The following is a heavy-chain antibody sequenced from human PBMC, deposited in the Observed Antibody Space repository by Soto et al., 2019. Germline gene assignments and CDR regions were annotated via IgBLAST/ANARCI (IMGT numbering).Heavy chain of an antibody. CDR3: ARDPVNSSGWYLGFDY. J-gene: IGHJ4*02. V-gene: IGHV3-48*01. CDR2: ISGSSNTI. CDR1: GFTFSSDS. D-gene: IGHD6-19*01. Sequence: EVQLEESGGGLVQPGGSLRLSCAASGFTFSSDSMNWVRQAPGKGLEWVSYISGSSNTIYYADSVKGRFTISRDNXKXXLYLQMNSLRVEDTAVYYCARDPVNSSGWYLGFDYWGQGTLVTVSS.